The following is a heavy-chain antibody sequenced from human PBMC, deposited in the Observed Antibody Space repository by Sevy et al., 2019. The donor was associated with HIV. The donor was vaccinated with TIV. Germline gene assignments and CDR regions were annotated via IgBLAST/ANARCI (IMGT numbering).Heavy chain of an antibody. CDR1: GFTFSSYA. CDR3: ATDRVWELGDAFDI. CDR2: LSGNGGST. V-gene: IGHV3-23*01. J-gene: IGHJ3*02. D-gene: IGHD1-26*01. Sequence: GGSLRLSCAASGFTFSSYAMNWVRQAPGKGLEWVSGLSGNGGSTNYTDSVKGRFTISRDNSKNTLYLQMNSLRAEDTAIYYCATDRVWELGDAFDIWGQGTMVTVSS.